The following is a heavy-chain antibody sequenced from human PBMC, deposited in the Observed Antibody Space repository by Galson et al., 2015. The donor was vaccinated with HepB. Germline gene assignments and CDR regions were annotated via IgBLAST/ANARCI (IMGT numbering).Heavy chain of an antibody. CDR2: IKSKTDGGTT. V-gene: IGHV3-15*01. J-gene: IGHJ4*02. CDR3: TTDYYDSSGYYYMGYFDY. CDR1: GFTFSNAW. D-gene: IGHD3-22*01. Sequence: LRLSCAASGFTFSNAWMSWVRQAPGKGLEWVGRIKSKTDGGTTDYAAPVKGRFTISRDDSKNTLYLQMNSLKTEDTAVYYCTTDYYDSSGYYYMGYFDYWGQGTLVTVSS.